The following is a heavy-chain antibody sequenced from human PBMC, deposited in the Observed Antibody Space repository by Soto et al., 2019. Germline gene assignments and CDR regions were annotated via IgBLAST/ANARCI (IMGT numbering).Heavy chain of an antibody. D-gene: IGHD6-13*01. J-gene: IGHJ4*02. CDR2: VSFDGVNK. Sequence: PGGSLRLSCSVSGFTLNTYSMNWVRQAPGKGLEWVAVVSFDGVNKHYRDSVKGRFTISRDIAKNMLYLQMTSLRLEDTALYYCARDPDLIEAAGNYFDYWGQGTLVTVSS. CDR1: GFTLNTYS. V-gene: IGHV3-30-3*01. CDR3: ARDPDLIEAAGNYFDY.